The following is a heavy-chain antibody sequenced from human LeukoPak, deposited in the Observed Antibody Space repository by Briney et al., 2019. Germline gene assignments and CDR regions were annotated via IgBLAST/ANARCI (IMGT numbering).Heavy chain of an antibody. D-gene: IGHD2-15*01. CDR3: ARDRRYCSGGSCYSNYYYYYGMDV. CDR1: GFTFSDYY. J-gene: IGHJ6*02. CDR2: ISSSGSTI. Sequence: GGSLRLSCAASGFTFSDYYMSWIRQAPGKGLEWVSYISSSGSTIYYADSVKGRFTISRDNAKNSLYLQMNSLRAEDTAVYYCARDRRYCSGGSCYSNYYYYYGMDVWGQGTTVTASS. V-gene: IGHV3-11*01.